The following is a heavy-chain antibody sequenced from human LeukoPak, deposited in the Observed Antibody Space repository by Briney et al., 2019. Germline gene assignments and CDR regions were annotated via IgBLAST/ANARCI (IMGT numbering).Heavy chain of an antibody. D-gene: IGHD6-19*01. CDR2: INHSGST. V-gene: IGHV4-34*01. J-gene: IGHJ4*02. Sequence: SETLSLTCAVYGGSFSGYYWSWIRQPPGKGLEWIEEINHSGSTNYNPSLKSRVTISVDTSKNQFSLKLSSVTAADTAVYYCARTRAVAGRGHFDYWGQGTLVTVSS. CDR1: GGSFSGYY. CDR3: ARTRAVAGRGHFDY.